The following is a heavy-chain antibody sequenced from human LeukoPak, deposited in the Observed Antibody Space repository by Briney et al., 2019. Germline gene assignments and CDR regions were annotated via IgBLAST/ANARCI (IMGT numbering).Heavy chain of an antibody. CDR3: ARDPPRRDGNNYGYFDL. J-gene: IGHJ2*01. D-gene: IGHD5-24*01. V-gene: IGHV1-18*01. CDR1: GYSFSSFS. Sequence: ASVKVSCKASGYSFSSFSISWLRQAPGQGLEWMGWISANNGYTKYAQKFQGRVTMTTDTSTRTAYMEVRSLRSDDTAVYYCARDPPRRDGNNYGYFDLWGRGTLVSVSS. CDR2: ISANNGYT.